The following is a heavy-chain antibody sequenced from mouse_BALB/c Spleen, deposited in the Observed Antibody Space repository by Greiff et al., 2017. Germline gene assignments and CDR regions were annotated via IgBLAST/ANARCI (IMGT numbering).Heavy chain of an antibody. D-gene: IGHD2-4*01. J-gene: IGHJ3*01. V-gene: IGHV2-3*01. CDR1: GFSLTSYG. CDR3: AKTENYDYGGWFAY. CDR2: IWGDGST. Sequence: VQLQESGPGLVAPSQSLSLTCTVSGFSLTSYGVSWVRQPPGKGLEWLGVIWGDGSTNYHSALISRLSISKDNSKSQVFLKLNSLQTDDTATYYCAKTENYDYGGWFAYWGQGTLVTVSA.